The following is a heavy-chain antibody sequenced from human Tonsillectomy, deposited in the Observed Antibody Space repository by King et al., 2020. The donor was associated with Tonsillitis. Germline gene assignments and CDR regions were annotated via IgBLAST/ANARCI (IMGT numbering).Heavy chain of an antibody. CDR2: ITTTSSSR. CDR1: ELTFGTYN. J-gene: IGHJ3*02. D-gene: IGHD6-25*01. CDR3: AKLSGDGRRRFDAFDI. V-gene: IGHV3-48*02. Sequence: VQLVESGGGFVHPGGALRLSSVASELTFGTYNMNWVRQAPRKGLEWSSSITTTSSSRDSADSVKGPFTISRDKAKKTLFLQMNSLRDENTAVYDCAKLSGDGRRRFDAFDIWGQGTTVIVSS.